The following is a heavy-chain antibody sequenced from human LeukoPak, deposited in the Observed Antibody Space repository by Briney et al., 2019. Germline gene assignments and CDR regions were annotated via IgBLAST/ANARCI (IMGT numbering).Heavy chain of an antibody. CDR3: AREYSSSWYGNWFDP. J-gene: IGHJ5*02. D-gene: IGHD6-13*01. CDR2: INPNSGGT. CDR1: GYTFTGYY. V-gene: IGHV1-2*02. Sequence: ASVKVSCKASGYTFTGYYMHWVRQAPGKGLEWMGWINPNSGGTNYAQKFQGRVTMTRDTSISTAYMELSRLRSDDTAVYYCAREYSSSWYGNWFDPWGQGTLVTVSS.